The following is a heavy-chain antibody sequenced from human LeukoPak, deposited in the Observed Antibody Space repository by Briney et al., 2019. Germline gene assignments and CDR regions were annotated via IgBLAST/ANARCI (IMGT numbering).Heavy chain of an antibody. CDR1: GYTLTELS. D-gene: IGHD5-24*01. Sequence: ASVKVSCKVSGYTLTELSMHWVRQAPGQGLEWMGWISAYNGNTNYAQKLQGRVTMTTDTSTSTAYMELRSLRSDDTAVYYCARIATVTRNSPRTHPTRYFDYWGQGTLVTVSS. V-gene: IGHV1-18*01. J-gene: IGHJ4*02. CDR3: ARIATVTRNSPRTHPTRYFDY. CDR2: ISAYNGNT.